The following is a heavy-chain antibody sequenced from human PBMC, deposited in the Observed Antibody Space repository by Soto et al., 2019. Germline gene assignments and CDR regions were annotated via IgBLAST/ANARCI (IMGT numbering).Heavy chain of an antibody. CDR2: ISPSSTYI. CDR1: GLNFEKCS. CDR3: ATDTGDIEVVPATT. J-gene: IGHJ4*02. D-gene: IGHD2-15*01. V-gene: IGHV3-21*04. Sequence: PGGSLRLSCAASGLNFEKCSMNWVRQPPGKGPEWLASISPSSTYIRYADSVKGRFTISRDNARNSLSLRMMNLRADDTAIYYCATDTGDIEVVPATTWGQGTLVTVSS.